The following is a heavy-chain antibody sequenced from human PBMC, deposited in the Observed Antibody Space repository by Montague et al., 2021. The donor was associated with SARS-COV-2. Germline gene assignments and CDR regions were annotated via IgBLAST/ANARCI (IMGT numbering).Heavy chain of an antibody. CDR1: GFTFSSYA. D-gene: IGHD3-22*01. Sequence: SLRLSCAASGFTFSSYAMHWVRQDPGKGLEWVAVISYDGSNKYYADSVKGRFTISRDNPKNTLYLQMNSLRAEDTAVYYCVRDRGYYDSSVYPGVAYHWFDPWGRGTLVTVSS. J-gene: IGHJ5*02. CDR3: VRDRGYYDSSVYPGVAYHWFDP. CDR2: ISYDGSNK. V-gene: IGHV3-30-3*01.